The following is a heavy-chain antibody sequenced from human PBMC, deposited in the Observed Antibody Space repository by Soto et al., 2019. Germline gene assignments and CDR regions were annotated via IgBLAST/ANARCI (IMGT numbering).Heavy chain of an antibody. J-gene: IGHJ6*02. D-gene: IGHD4-17*01. CDR1: GGSMSSGGYS. CDR2: IYHNGSP. V-gene: IGHV4-30-2*01. Sequence: SETLSLTCAVSGGSMSSGGYSWSWIRQPPGKGLEWIGYIYHNGSPYYNPSLKSRVTISVDRSKNQFSLKLSSVTAADTAVYYCARVPYGWGQGTTVPVSS. CDR3: ARVPYG.